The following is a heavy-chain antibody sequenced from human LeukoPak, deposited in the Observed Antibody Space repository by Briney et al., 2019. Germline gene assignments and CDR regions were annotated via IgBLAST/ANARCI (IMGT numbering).Heavy chain of an antibody. CDR2: ISGSGGST. J-gene: IGHJ4*02. Sequence: GGSLRLSCAASGFTFSSYALSWVRQAPGKGLEWVSAISGSGGSTYYADSVKGRFTISRDNSKNTLYLQMNSLRAEDTAVYYCATDFDWLLYTGDYWGQGTLVTVSS. D-gene: IGHD3-9*01. CDR3: ATDFDWLLYTGDY. CDR1: GFTFSSYA. V-gene: IGHV3-23*01.